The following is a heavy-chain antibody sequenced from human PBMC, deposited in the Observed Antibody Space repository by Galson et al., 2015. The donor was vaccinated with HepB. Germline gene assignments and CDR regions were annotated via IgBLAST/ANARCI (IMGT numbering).Heavy chain of an antibody. Sequence: SLRLSCAASGFTFSSYAMSWVRQAPGKGLEWVSAISGSGGGTYYADSVKGRSTISRDNSKNTLYLQMNSLRAEDTAVYYCAKIWGPTKKQWLAHLDYWGQGTLVTVSS. CDR3: AKIWGPTKKQWLAHLDY. CDR2: ISGSGGGT. D-gene: IGHD6-19*01. J-gene: IGHJ4*02. V-gene: IGHV3-23*01. CDR1: GFTFSSYA.